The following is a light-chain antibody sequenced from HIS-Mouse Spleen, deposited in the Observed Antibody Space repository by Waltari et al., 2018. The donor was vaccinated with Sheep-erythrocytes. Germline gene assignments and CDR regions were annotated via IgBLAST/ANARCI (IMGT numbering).Light chain of an antibody. V-gene: IGLV2-8*01. Sequence: QSALTQPPSASGSPGQSVTISCTGTSSDVGGYNYVSWYQQHPGKAPKPMIYEVSKRPSGVPDGFSGYKSGKTASLTVSGLQAEDGADYYCSSYAGSNNYVCGTGTKVTVL. CDR3: SSYAGSNNYV. J-gene: IGLJ1*01. CDR2: EVS. CDR1: SSDVGGYNY.